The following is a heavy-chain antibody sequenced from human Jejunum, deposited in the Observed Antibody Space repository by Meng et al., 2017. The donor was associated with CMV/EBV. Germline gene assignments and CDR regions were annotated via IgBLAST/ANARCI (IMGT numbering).Heavy chain of an antibody. CDR3: AKEMSRTGFFDY. CDR2: IHSSGAT. V-gene: IGHV4-4*07. Sequence: QLQESGPGLVEPSETLSLTCTVSDDSISSYYWSWIRRPAGKGLEWIGRIHSSGATNYNPSLKSRVSMSVDMAKKQFSLNLNSVTAADTAVYYCAKEMSRTGFFDYWGQGTLVTVAS. D-gene: IGHD5-24*01. J-gene: IGHJ4*02. CDR1: DDSISSYY.